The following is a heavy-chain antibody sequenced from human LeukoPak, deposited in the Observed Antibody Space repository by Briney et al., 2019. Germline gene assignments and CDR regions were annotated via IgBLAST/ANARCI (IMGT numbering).Heavy chain of an antibody. Sequence: SETLSLTCTVSGGSISSSSYYWGWIRQPPGKGLEWIGSIYYSGSTYYNPSLKSRVTISVDTPKNQFSLKLSSVTAADTAVYYCARHPTGERVYFDYWGQGTLVTVSS. J-gene: IGHJ4*02. CDR1: GGSISSSSYY. CDR3: ARHPTGERVYFDY. CDR2: IYYSGST. V-gene: IGHV4-39*01. D-gene: IGHD7-27*01.